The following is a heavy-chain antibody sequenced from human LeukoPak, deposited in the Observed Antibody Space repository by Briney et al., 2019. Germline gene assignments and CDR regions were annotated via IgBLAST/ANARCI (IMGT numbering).Heavy chain of an antibody. V-gene: IGHV3-30*18. CDR3: AKDPFDF. Sequence: PGRSLRLSCAASGFTFTNYGMHWVRQAPGKGLEWVAVISYDESKKSYADSVKGRFTISRDTSKNTLYLQMNSLRAEDTAVFYCAKDPFDFWGQGTLVTVSS. J-gene: IGHJ4*02. CDR1: GFTFTNYG. CDR2: ISYDESKK.